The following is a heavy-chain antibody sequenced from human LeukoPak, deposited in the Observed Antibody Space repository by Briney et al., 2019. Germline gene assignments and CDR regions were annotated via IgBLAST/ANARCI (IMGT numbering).Heavy chain of an antibody. Sequence: GGSLRLSCAASGFTVSSNYMSWGRQGPGQGLGWVSVIYSGGSTYYSDSVKGRFTISRDNSKNTLYLQMNSLRAEDTAVYYFARAPSGMDVWGQGTTVTVSS. CDR3: ARAPSGMDV. J-gene: IGHJ6*02. CDR1: GFTVSSNY. CDR2: IYSGGST. V-gene: IGHV3-66*01.